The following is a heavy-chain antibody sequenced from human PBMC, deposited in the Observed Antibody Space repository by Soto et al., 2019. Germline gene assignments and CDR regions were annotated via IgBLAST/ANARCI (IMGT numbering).Heavy chain of an antibody. CDR3: ARGGQWDFLSDY. V-gene: IGHV1-18*01. CDR1: GYTFNRYY. Sequence: VSVKVSCKASGYTFNRYYINWVRQAPGQGLEWMGWVSAYNGNTHYEQKLQGRVTLTTDTSTSTAYMELRSLRSDDTAVYFCARGGQWDFLSDYWGQGTLVTVSS. J-gene: IGHJ4*02. D-gene: IGHD1-26*01. CDR2: VSAYNGNT.